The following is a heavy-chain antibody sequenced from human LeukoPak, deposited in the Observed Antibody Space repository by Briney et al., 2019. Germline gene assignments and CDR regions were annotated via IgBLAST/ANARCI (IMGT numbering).Heavy chain of an antibody. CDR2: ISIYNDNT. Sequence: ASVKVSCKASGYIFTSYYMHWVRQAPGQGLEWMGWISIYNDNTAYAHKLQGRVTMTTDTSTSTAYMELRSLRSDDTALYFCARALRPGVASAAAHWGQGTLVTVST. V-gene: IGHV1-18*04. J-gene: IGHJ4*02. D-gene: IGHD6-13*01. CDR3: ARALRPGVASAAAH. CDR1: GYIFTSYY.